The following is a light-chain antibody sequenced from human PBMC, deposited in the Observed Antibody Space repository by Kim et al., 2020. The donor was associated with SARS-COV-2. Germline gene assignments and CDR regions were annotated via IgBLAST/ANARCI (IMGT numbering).Light chain of an antibody. J-gene: IGKJ2*01. CDR2: GAS. V-gene: IGKV3-15*01. Sequence: EVVMTQSPAILSVSPGERATLSCRASQSVSNNLAWYQFKPGQPPRLLIYGASTRATGVPARFSGTGSGTDFTLTVSSLQSEDFAIYYCHQYNDWPPGDTFGQWTKLEI. CDR3: HQYNDWPPGDT. CDR1: QSVSNN.